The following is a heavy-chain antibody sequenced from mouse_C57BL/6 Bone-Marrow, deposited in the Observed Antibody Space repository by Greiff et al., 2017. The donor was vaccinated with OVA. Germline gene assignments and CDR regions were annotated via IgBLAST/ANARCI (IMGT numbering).Heavy chain of an antibody. CDR3: AREGIYDGYYVKDY. CDR2: IYPGSGNT. D-gene: IGHD2-3*01. V-gene: IGHV1-76*01. CDR1: GYTFTDYY. J-gene: IGHJ2*01. Sequence: QVQLQQSGAELVRPGASVKLSCKASGYTFTDYYINWVKQRPGQGLEWIARIYPGSGNTYYNEKFKGKATLTAEKSSSTAYMQLSSLTSEDSAVYVCAREGIYDGYYVKDYWGQGTTLTVSS.